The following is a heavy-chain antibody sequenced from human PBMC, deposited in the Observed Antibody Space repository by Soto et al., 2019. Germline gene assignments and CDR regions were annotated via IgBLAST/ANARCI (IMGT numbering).Heavy chain of an antibody. J-gene: IGHJ6*02. CDR1: GGTFSSYA. CDR2: IIPIFGTA. CDR3: ARPYYYDSSGYDYYYYYGMDV. D-gene: IGHD3-22*01. V-gene: IGHV1-69*12. Sequence: QVQLVQSGAEVKKPGSSVKVSCKASGGTFSSYAISWVRQAPGQGLEWMGGIIPIFGTANYAQKFQGRVTITADESTSTAYMELSSLRSEDTAVYYCARPYYYDSSGYDYYYYYGMDVWGQGTTVTVSS.